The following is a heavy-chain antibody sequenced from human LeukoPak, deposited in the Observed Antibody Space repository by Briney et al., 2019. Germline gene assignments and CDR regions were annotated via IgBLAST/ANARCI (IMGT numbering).Heavy chain of an antibody. Sequence: GTLSLTCAVSGGSISSSNWWSWVRQPPGKGLEWVSYISSTGYTTYYADSVKGRLTISRDNAKNSLYLQMNSLRAEDTAVYYCARRIAVAGTLVGDRAFDIWGQGTMVIVSS. J-gene: IGHJ3*02. V-gene: IGHV3-48*03. CDR2: ISSTGYTT. CDR1: GGSISSSN. CDR3: ARRIAVAGTLVGDRAFDI. D-gene: IGHD6-19*01.